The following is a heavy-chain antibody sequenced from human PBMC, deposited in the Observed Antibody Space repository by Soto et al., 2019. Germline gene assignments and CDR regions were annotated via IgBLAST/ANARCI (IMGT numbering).Heavy chain of an antibody. D-gene: IGHD4-17*01. CDR3: ARDGQSYGDYWVYYGMDV. Sequence: QVQLVQSGAEVKKPGSSVKVSCKASGGTFSSYAISWVRQAPGQGLEWMGGIIPIFGTANSAQKFQGRVTITADESKSTAYMELSSLRSEDTAVYYCARDGQSYGDYWVYYGMDVWGQGTTVTVSS. J-gene: IGHJ6*02. CDR1: GGTFSSYA. CDR2: IIPIFGTA. V-gene: IGHV1-69*01.